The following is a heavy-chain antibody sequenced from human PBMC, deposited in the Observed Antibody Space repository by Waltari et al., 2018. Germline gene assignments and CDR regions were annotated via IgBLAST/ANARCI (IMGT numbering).Heavy chain of an antibody. CDR3: ARALWRVGTRGDFFDI. Sequence: QVQLRESGPGLVTSPETLSLTCSVSGDSLGTNFWSWIRQSLGKGLEWIGYVQSSGSTDYNPSFRGRVTMSADASKNQFSLTLKSLTAADTATYFCARALWRVGTRGDFFDIWGRGTTVTVS. D-gene: IGHD1-7*01. J-gene: IGHJ3*02. CDR1: GDSLGTNF. V-gene: IGHV4-59*01. CDR2: VQSSGST.